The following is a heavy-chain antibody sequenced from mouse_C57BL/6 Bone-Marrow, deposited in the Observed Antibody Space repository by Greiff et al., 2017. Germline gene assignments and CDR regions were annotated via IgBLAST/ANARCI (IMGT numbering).Heavy chain of an antibody. J-gene: IGHJ3*01. CDR1: GFTFSSYG. Sequence: EVNVVESGGDLVKPGGSLKLSCAASGFTFSSYGMSWVRQTPDKRLEWVATISSGGSYTYYPDSVKGRVTISRDNAKNTLYLQMSSLKSEDTAMYYCARHHAGFAYWGQGTLVTVSA. CDR2: ISSGGSYT. V-gene: IGHV5-6*01. CDR3: ARHHAGFAY.